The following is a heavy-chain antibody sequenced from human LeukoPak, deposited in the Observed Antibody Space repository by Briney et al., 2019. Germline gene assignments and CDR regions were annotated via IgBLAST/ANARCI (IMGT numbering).Heavy chain of an antibody. CDR1: GFAVSSNY. Sequence: GGSLRLSCAASGFAVSSNYMSWVRQAPGKGLEWVSAISSSSSYIYYADSVKGRFTISRDNAKKPLYLQMNTLRAEDTAVYYCAKSLYYYDSSGYYWDYWGQGTLVTVSS. J-gene: IGHJ4*02. V-gene: IGHV3-21*01. CDR2: ISSSSSYI. CDR3: AKSLYYYDSSGYYWDY. D-gene: IGHD3-22*01.